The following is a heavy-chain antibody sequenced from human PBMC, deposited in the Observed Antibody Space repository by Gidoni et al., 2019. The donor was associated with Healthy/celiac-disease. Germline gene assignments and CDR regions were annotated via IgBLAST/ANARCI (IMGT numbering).Heavy chain of an antibody. Sequence: QVQLVESGGGVVQPGRSLRLSCAAPGFTFTSYGMHWVRQAPGKGLEWVAVRWYDGSNKYYADSVKGRFTISRDNSKNTLYLQMNSLRAEDTAVYYCASMVVVVAATDAFDIWGQGTMVTVSS. J-gene: IGHJ3*02. CDR1: GFTFTSYG. CDR2: RWYDGSNK. V-gene: IGHV3-33*01. D-gene: IGHD2-15*01. CDR3: ASMVVVVAATDAFDI.